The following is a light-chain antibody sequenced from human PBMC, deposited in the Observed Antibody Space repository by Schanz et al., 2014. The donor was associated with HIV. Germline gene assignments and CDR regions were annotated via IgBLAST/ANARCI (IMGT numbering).Light chain of an antibody. J-gene: IGKJ4*01. V-gene: IGKV3-20*01. CDR2: ATS. CDR1: QRLSSSY. CDR3: QQYGRSPLT. Sequence: EIVLTQSPGSLSLSPGGRATLSCGASQRLSSSYLAWYQQKRDQPPRLVIYATSTRAAGIPDRFSGTGSGTDFTLTISRLEPKDSAVYYCQQYGRSPLTFGGGTKVDMK.